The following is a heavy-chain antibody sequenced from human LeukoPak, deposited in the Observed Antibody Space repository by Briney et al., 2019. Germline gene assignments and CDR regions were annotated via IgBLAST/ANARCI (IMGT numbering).Heavy chain of an antibody. V-gene: IGHV4-59*01. CDR3: AREGGGSAAFDY. CDR1: GGSISSYY. Sequence: SETLSLTCTVSGGSISSYYWSWIRQPPGKGLEWIGYIYYSGSTNYNPSLKSRVTISVDPSKNQFSLKLSSVTAADTAVYYCAREGGGSAAFDYWGQGTLVTVSS. CDR2: IYYSGST. J-gene: IGHJ4*02. D-gene: IGHD5-12*01.